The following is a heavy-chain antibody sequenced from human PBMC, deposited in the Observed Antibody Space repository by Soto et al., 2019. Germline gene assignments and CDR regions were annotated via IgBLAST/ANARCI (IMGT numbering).Heavy chain of an antibody. Sequence: EVQLLESGGGLVQPGGSLRLSCAASGFTFSSYAMSSVRQAPGKGLEWVSAISGSGGSTYYADSVKGRFTISRDNSKNTLYLQMNSLRAEDTAVYYCAKGISSSWYRALGPGMNWFDPWGQGTLVTVSS. CDR3: AKGISSSWYRALGPGMNWFDP. J-gene: IGHJ5*02. V-gene: IGHV3-23*01. CDR1: GFTFSSYA. CDR2: ISGSGGST. D-gene: IGHD6-13*01.